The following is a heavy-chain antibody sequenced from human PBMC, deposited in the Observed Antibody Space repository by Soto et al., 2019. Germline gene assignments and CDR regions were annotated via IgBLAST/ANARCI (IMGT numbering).Heavy chain of an antibody. J-gene: IGHJ4*02. CDR3: ARATMVRGVIIS. Sequence: QVQLVESGGGVVQPGRSLRLSCAASGFTFSSYAMHWVRQAPGKGLEWVAVISYDGSNKYYADSVKGRFTISRDNSKNTLYLQMNSLRAEDTAVYYCARATMVRGVIISWGQGTLVTVSS. D-gene: IGHD3-10*01. V-gene: IGHV3-30-3*01. CDR2: ISYDGSNK. CDR1: GFTFSSYA.